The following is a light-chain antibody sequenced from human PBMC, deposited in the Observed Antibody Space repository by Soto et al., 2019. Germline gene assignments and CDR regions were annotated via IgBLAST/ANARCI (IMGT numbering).Light chain of an antibody. Sequence: DIQMTQSPSSVPASVGDRVTITCRASQGIRNWLAWYQQTPGKAPKLIIYEASSLQSGVPSRISGSGSGTDFTLTISSLQPEDFATYYCQQANSFPITFGQGTRLEIK. V-gene: IGKV1D-12*01. CDR3: QQANSFPIT. J-gene: IGKJ5*01. CDR2: EAS. CDR1: QGIRNW.